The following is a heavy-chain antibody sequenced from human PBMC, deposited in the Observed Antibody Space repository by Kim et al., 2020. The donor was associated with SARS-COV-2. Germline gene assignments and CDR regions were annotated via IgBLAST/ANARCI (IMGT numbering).Heavy chain of an antibody. CDR1: AFTFSNYG. D-gene: IGHD3-22*01. V-gene: IGHV3-48*02. CDR2: ISSKITTT. J-gene: IGHJ4*02. Sequence: GGSLRLSCAASAFTFSNYGMYWVRQAPGKGLEWVSYISSKITTTYYADSVRGRFTISRDNAKNSLYLQMNSLRDEDTAVYYCARGLGNGYNNYHDYWGQGTLVTVAS. CDR3: ARGLGNGYNNYHDY.